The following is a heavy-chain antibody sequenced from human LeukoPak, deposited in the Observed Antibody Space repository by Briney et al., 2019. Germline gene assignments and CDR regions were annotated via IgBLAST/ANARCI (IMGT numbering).Heavy chain of an antibody. Sequence: VQPGGSLRLSCAASGFTFSSYWMSWVRQAPGKGLEWVANIKQDGSEKFYVDSVKERFTISRDSATNSLYLHMNTLRVEDTAVYHRARAWDGVNDAFDIWGQGTMVTVSS. V-gene: IGHV3-7*04. CDR1: GFTFSSYW. CDR3: ARAWDGVNDAFDI. CDR2: IKQDGSEK. J-gene: IGHJ3*02. D-gene: IGHD1-26*01.